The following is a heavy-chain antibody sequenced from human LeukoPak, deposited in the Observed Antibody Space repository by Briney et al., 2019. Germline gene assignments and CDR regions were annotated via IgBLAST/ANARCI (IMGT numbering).Heavy chain of an antibody. CDR1: GFTFSSYA. Sequence: PGGSLRLSCAASGFTFSSYAMHWVRQAPGKGLEWVAVISYDGSNKYYADSVKGRFTISRDNSKNTPYLQMNSLRAEDTAVYYCARDGDYGDLYYYYGMDVWGQGTTVTVSS. CDR3: ARDGDYGDLYYYYGMDV. D-gene: IGHD4-17*01. J-gene: IGHJ6*02. V-gene: IGHV3-30-3*01. CDR2: ISYDGSNK.